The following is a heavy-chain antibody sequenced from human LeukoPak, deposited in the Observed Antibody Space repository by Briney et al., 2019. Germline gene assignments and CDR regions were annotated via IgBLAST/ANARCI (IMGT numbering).Heavy chain of an antibody. CDR3: ASVKLRLTLTQYDAFDI. D-gene: IGHD2-8*01. CDR1: GVSISSYY. Sequence: SETLSLTCTVSGVSISSYYWNWIRQPPGKGLVWIGGSTIYNPSLKSRVTISVDASKNQFSLKLRSVTAADTAVYYCASVKLRLTLTQYDAFDIWGQGTLVTVSS. V-gene: IGHV4-59*01. CDR2: GST. J-gene: IGHJ3*02.